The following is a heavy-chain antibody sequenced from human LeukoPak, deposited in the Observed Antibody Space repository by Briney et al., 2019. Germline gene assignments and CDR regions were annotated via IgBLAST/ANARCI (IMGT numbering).Heavy chain of an antibody. CDR3: ARAAYSSGPDY. Sequence: GGSLRLSCAASGFTFSTYSMNWVRQAPGKGLEWVSYINPSSSDKYYTDSVKGRFTISRGNAKNSLFLQLHGLRAEDTAVYYCARAAYSSGPDYWGQGTLVTVSS. V-gene: IGHV3-48*01. CDR2: INPSSSDK. D-gene: IGHD6-19*01. J-gene: IGHJ4*02. CDR1: GFTFSTYS.